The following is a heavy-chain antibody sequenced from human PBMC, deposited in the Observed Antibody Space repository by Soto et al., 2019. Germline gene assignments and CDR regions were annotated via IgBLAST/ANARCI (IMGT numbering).Heavy chain of an antibody. CDR3: ARDLAGIAVAGAFDY. CDR2: INAGNGNT. CDR1: GYTFTSYA. D-gene: IGHD6-19*01. Sequence: QVQLVQSGAEVKKPGASVKVSGKASGYTFTSYAMHWLRQAPGQRLEWMGWINAGNGNTKYSQKFQGRVTITRDTSASTAYMELSSLRSEDTAVYYCARDLAGIAVAGAFDYWGQGTLVTVSS. V-gene: IGHV1-3*01. J-gene: IGHJ4*02.